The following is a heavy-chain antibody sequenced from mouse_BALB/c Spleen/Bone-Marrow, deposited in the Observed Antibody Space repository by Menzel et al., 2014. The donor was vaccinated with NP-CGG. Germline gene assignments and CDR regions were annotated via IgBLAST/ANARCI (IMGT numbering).Heavy chain of an antibody. Sequence: VNLEESGPGLVPPSQCLSITCTVSGFSLTTYGVHWVRQTPGKGLEWLGEIKAGGGTNYNSALLSRLSICKVNTKSQVFLKMNSLKIDDSAMYYCARDREYGYYYFMDYWGQGTSITVSS. CDR2: IKAGGGT. CDR3: ARDREYGYYYFMDY. D-gene: IGHD2-2*01. V-gene: IGHV2-9*02. J-gene: IGHJ4*01. CDR1: GFSLTTYG.